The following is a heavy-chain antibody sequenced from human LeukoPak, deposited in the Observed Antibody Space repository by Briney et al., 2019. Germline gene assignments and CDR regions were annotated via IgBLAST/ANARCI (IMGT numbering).Heavy chain of an antibody. CDR3: ARGQPISMITGPYFDY. Sequence: GGSLRLSSAASGFTFSSYSMNWVRQAPRKGVAWVSSISSSNTYIYSAPSAKGRFPISREHAKNSLYLQMNILRAEAPALNYFARGQPISMITGPYFDYWGQGTLVTFSS. CDR2: ISSSNTYI. V-gene: IGHV3-21*01. D-gene: IGHD3-22*01. CDR1: GFTFSSYS. J-gene: IGHJ4*02.